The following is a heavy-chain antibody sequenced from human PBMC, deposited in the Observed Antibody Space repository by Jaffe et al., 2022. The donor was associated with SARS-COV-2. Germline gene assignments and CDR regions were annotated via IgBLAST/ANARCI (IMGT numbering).Heavy chain of an antibody. CDR3: VNMGYYYYYYGMDV. CDR1: GFTFSSYW. J-gene: IGHJ6*02. V-gene: IGHV3-74*01. Sequence: EVQLVESGGGLVQPGGSLRLSCAASGFTFSSYWMHWVRQAPGKGLVWVSRINSDGSSTSYADSVKGRFTISRDNAKNTLYLQMNSLRAEDTAVYYCVNMGYYYYYYGMDVWGQGTTVTVSS. CDR2: INSDGSST.